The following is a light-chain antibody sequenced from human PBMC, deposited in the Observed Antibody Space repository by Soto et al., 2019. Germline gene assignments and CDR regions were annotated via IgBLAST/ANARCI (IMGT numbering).Light chain of an antibody. V-gene: IGLV1-44*01. J-gene: IGLJ2*01. CDR3: AAWDDSLNGLVV. Sequence: QPVLTQPPSASGTPGQRVTISCSGSSSNIGSNAVNWYQQLSGTAPKLLIYRNNLRPSGVPDRFSGSKSGTSASLAISGLQSEDEADYYCAAWDDSLNGLVVFGGGTKLTVL. CDR1: SSNIGSNA. CDR2: RNN.